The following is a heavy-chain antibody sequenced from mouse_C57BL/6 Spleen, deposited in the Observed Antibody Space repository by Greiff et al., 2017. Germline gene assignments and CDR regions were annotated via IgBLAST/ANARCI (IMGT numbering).Heavy chain of an antibody. J-gene: IGHJ1*03. CDR3: ARHLNYYGSSDWYFDV. Sequence: EVQVVESGGDLVKPGGSLKLSCAASGFTFSSYGMSWVRQTPDKRLEWVATISSGGSYTYYPDSVKGRFTISRDNAKNTLYLQMSSLKSEDTAMYYCARHLNYYGSSDWYFDVWGTGTTVTVSS. V-gene: IGHV5-6*01. D-gene: IGHD1-1*01. CDR2: ISSGGSYT. CDR1: GFTFSSYG.